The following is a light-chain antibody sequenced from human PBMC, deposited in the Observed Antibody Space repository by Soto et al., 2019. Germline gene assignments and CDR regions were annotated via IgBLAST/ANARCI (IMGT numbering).Light chain of an antibody. J-gene: IGKJ1*01. CDR3: QQYGSSPPWT. V-gene: IGKV3-20*01. CDR2: GAS. Sequence: EIVLTQSPGTLSLSPGERATLSCRASQSVSRTFLAWYQQKRGLPPRLLMYGASTRATGIPDRFSGSGSGTDFTLTISRLEPEDFAVYFCQQYGSSPPWTFGRGTKVDIK. CDR1: QSVSRTF.